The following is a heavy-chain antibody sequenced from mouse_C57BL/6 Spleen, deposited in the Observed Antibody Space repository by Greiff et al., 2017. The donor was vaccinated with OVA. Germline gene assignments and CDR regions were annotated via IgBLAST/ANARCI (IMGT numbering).Heavy chain of an antibody. J-gene: IGHJ2*01. CDR1: GFTFNTYA. Sequence: VQGVESGGGLVQPKGSLKLSCAASGFTFNTYAMHWVRQAPGKGLEWVARIRSKSSNFATYYADSVKDRFTISRDDSQSMLYLQMNNLKTEYTAMYYCVRGYYGSREDYFDYWGQGTTLTVSS. CDR2: IRSKSSNFAT. V-gene: IGHV10-3*01. CDR3: VRGYYGSREDYFDY. D-gene: IGHD1-1*01.